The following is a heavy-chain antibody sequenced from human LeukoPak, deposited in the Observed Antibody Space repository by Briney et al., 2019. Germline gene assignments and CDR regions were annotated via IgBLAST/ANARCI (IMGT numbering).Heavy chain of an antibody. D-gene: IGHD3-10*01. Sequence: GDSLKISCTASGFTFSTYWINWVRQSPGKGLVWVALINGDGSTTTHADSVKGRFTISRDNAKNTAYLQMNSLRDEDTAVYFCARDYAGSPDYWGQGTLVTVSA. V-gene: IGHV3-74*03. J-gene: IGHJ4*02. CDR3: ARDYAGSPDY. CDR2: INGDGSTT. CDR1: GFTFSTYW.